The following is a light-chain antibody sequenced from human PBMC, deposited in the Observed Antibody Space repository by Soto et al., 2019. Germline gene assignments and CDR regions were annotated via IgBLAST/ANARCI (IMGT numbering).Light chain of an antibody. CDR3: SSYKSSSTSVV. V-gene: IGLV2-14*01. Sequence: QSALSQPASVSGSPGQSITISCTGASSDVGGYNYVSWYQQHPGKAPKLMIYEVSNRPSGVSNRFSGSKSGNTASLTISGLQDEDEADYYCSSYKSSSTSVVFGSGTKVTVL. J-gene: IGLJ6*01. CDR2: EVS. CDR1: SSDVGGYNY.